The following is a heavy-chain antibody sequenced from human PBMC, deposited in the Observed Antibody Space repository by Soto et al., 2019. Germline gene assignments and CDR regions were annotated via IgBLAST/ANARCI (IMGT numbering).Heavy chain of an antibody. CDR2: IYHSGST. V-gene: IGHV4-30-2*01. D-gene: IGHD3-10*01. CDR3: AREEVRMRSFDY. CDR1: GGSVSSGGYS. Sequence: SETLSLTCAVSGGSVSSGGYSWSWIRQPPGKGLEWIGYIYHSGSTYYNPSPKSRVTISVDRSKNQFSLKLSSVTAADTAVYYCAREEVRMRSFDYWGQGTLVTVSS. J-gene: IGHJ4*02.